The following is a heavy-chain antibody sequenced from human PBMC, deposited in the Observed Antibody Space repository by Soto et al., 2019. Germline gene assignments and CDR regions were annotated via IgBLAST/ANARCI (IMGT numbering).Heavy chain of an antibody. CDR1: GGSASNKTYY. CDR2: VYYSGTT. J-gene: IGHJ4*02. V-gene: IGHV4-61*01. CDR3: ARTTAVPNTLRSRYFFDY. D-gene: IGHD4-17*01. Sequence: SETLSLTCSVSGGSASNKTYYWSWIRQPPGKRLEWIGYVYYSGTTNYNPSLKSRVTISVDLSKNQFSLRLSSVTTADTALYYCARTTAVPNTLRSRYFFDYWGQGNLVTVSS.